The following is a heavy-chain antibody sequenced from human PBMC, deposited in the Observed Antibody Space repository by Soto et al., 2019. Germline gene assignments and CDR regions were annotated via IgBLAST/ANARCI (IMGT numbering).Heavy chain of an antibody. Sequence: QVQLVPSGAEVKKPGASVKVSCKASGYTFTSYYMHWVRQAPGQGLERVGIIKPSGGSTSYAQMSHGRVTMTRDTYTSTVYLELSSLRSEDTAVYFCAIALVIAARSDYYYYVMDLWGQGSTVTVSS. CDR3: AIALVIAARSDYYYYVMDL. V-gene: IGHV1-46*01. D-gene: IGHD6-6*01. CDR1: GYTFTSYY. CDR2: IKPSGGST. J-gene: IGHJ6*02.